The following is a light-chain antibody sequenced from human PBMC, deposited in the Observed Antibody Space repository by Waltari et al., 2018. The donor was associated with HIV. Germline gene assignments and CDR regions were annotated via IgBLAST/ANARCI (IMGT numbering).Light chain of an antibody. CDR3: GTWDSSLSAGGV. V-gene: IGLV1-51*01. CDR2: DNN. CDR1: SSNIGNNY. Sequence: QSVLTQPPSVSAAPGQKVTISCSGSSSNIGNNYVSWYQQLPGTAPKLLIYDNNMRPSGIPDRCSGSKSGTAATRGITGLQTGDEADYYCGTWDSSLSAGGVFGGGTKLTVL. J-gene: IGLJ2*01.